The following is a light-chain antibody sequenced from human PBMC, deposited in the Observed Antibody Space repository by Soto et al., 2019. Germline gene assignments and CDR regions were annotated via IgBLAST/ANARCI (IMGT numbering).Light chain of an antibody. V-gene: IGKV3-11*01. CDR2: DAS. CDR1: QSVGSY. CDR3: QQRSNWPRGT. J-gene: IGKJ2*01. Sequence: EIVLTQSPATLSLSPGERATLSCRASQSVGSYLGWYQHKPGQAPRLLIYDASNRAPGIPARFSGSGSGTDFPLTISSLGPEDFAVYYCQQRSNWPRGTFGQGTKLEIK.